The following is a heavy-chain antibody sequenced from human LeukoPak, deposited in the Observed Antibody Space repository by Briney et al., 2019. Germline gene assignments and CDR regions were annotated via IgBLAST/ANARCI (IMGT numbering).Heavy chain of an antibody. V-gene: IGHV3-53*01. CDR1: GFTVSSNS. Sequence: GGSLRLSCTVSGFTVSSNSMSWVRQAPGKGLEWVSFIYSDNTHYSDSVKGRFSISREDSKNTLYLQLNSLRAEDTALYYCTRNSGWYGISWGQGTLVTVSS. CDR2: IYSDNT. CDR3: TRNSGWYGIS. J-gene: IGHJ4*02. D-gene: IGHD6-19*01.